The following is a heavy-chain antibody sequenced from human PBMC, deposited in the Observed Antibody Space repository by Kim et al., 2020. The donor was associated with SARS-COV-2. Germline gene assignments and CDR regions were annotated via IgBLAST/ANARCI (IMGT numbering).Heavy chain of an antibody. D-gene: IGHD2-15*01. J-gene: IGHJ4*02. CDR2: ST. Sequence: STNYNPSLKSRVPMSVDTSKNQFSLKMSSVTAADTAVYYCARDSQQGGSYWGQGTLVTVSS. V-gene: IGHV4-4*07. CDR3: ARDSQQGGSY.